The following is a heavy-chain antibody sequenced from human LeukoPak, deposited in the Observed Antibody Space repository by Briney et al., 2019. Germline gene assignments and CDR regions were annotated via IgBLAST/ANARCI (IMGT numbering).Heavy chain of an antibody. CDR3: ARFLGGYSAYVVNDPYEF. Sequence: GGSLRLSCAGSRFTFSVYSMHWLRQAPGRGLESVSAINPNGDNKYYANSVKGRFTISRDNSKNTLYLQMGSLRAEDMAMYYGARFLGGYSAYVVNDPYEFWGQETLVTVSS. CDR2: INPNGDNK. CDR1: RFTFSVYS. D-gene: IGHD5-12*01. J-gene: IGHJ4*02. V-gene: IGHV3-64*01.